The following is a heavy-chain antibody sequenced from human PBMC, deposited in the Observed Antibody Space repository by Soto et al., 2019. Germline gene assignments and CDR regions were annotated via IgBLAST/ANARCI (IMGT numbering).Heavy chain of an antibody. CDR3: AGVPGGSGSYSYYYMDV. CDR2: IYYSGST. V-gene: IGHV4-59*01. CDR1: GGSISSYY. D-gene: IGHD3-10*01. J-gene: IGHJ6*03. Sequence: SETLSLTCTVSGGSISSYYWSWIRQPPGKGLEWIGYIYYSGSTNYNPSLKSRVTITVDTSKNQFSLKLSSVTAADTAVYYCAGVPGGSGSYSYYYMDVWGKGTTVTVSS.